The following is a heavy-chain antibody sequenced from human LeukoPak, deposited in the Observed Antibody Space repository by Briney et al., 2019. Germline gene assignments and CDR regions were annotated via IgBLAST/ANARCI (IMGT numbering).Heavy chain of an antibody. CDR2: IYYSGST. Sequence: PSETLSLTCTVSGGSVSSGSYYWSWIRQPPGKGLEWIGYIYYSGSTNYNPSLKSRVTISVDTSKNQFSLKLSSVTAADTAVYYCARDSGHYDILTGYYSPGYFQHWGQGTLVTVSS. V-gene: IGHV4-61*01. J-gene: IGHJ1*01. CDR1: GGSVSSGSYY. CDR3: ARDSGHYDILTGYYSPGYFQH. D-gene: IGHD3-9*01.